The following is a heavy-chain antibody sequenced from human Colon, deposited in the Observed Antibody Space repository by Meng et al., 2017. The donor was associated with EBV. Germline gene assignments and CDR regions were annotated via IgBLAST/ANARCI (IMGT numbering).Heavy chain of an antibody. V-gene: IGHV4-4*02. J-gene: IGHJ4*02. CDR1: GASISSNNW. CDR2: IYHGGNT. CDR3: ARGNAYNAPSFDY. D-gene: IGHD5-24*01. Sequence: QVQVQESGPGLVEPSGTLSLTCAVSGASISSNNWWSWVRQPPGKGLEWIGEIYHGGNTNYNPSLKSRVTISVDRSNDQFSLSLSSVTAADTAVYYCARGNAYNAPSFDYWGQGTLVTSPQ.